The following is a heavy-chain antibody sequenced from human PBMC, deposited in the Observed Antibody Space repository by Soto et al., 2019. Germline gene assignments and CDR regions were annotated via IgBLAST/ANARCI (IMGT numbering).Heavy chain of an antibody. CDR3: TTGSVEGV. J-gene: IGHJ6*02. CDR2: IKTNNEGGTT. D-gene: IGHD2-15*01. CDR1: GLTISNAW. V-gene: IGHV3-15*07. Sequence: GGSLRLSCAASGLTISNAWMNWVRQAPGKGLERVGRIKTNNEGGTTDYAAAVKGRFTVSRDDSKNTLYLQMNSLKIEDTAVYYCTTGSVEGVWGQGTTVTVSS.